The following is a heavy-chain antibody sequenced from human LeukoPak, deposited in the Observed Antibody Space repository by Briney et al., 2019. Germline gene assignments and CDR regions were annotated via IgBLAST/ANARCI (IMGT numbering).Heavy chain of an antibody. CDR1: GFTSSSYA. D-gene: IGHD6-19*01. CDR2: ISGSGGST. CDR3: GKALSALDGTPYYFDY. V-gene: IGHV3-23*01. Sequence: GGSLRLSWAASGFTSSSYAMSWVRQAPGNGLEWVSAISGSGGSTYYAHSVKGRLTISTDHSKNTLYPQMNSMRAEETAVYYSGKALSALDGTPYYFDYWGQGTLVTVSS. J-gene: IGHJ4*02.